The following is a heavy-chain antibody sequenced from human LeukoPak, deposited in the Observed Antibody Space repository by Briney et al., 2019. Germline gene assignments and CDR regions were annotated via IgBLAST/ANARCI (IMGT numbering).Heavy chain of an antibody. CDR1: GFTFSSYE. CDR3: ARGLSSSFFYCMDV. J-gene: IGHJ6*02. V-gene: IGHV3-48*03. Sequence: GGSLRLSCAASGFTFSSYEMNWVRQAPGKGLEWVSYISSSGSTIFYTDSVKGRFTISRDNAKNSLYLQMNSLRAEDTAVYYCARGLSSSFFYCMDVWGQGTTVSVSS. CDR2: ISSSGSTI. D-gene: IGHD2-2*01.